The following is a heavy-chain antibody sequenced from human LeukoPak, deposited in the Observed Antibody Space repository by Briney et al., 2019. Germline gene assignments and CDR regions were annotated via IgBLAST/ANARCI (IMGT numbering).Heavy chain of an antibody. CDR3: ARQAVGNFDY. J-gene: IGHJ4*02. CDR1: GYRFTSYW. V-gene: IGHV5-51*01. D-gene: IGHD4-23*01. CDR2: IYPGDSDT. Sequence: GGSLQISCKGSGYRFTSYWIGGGRPVPGKGLEWMGIIYPGDSDTKDSPSFQGQVTISADKSISTAYLQWSSLKASDTAMYYCARQAVGNFDYWGQGTLVTVSS.